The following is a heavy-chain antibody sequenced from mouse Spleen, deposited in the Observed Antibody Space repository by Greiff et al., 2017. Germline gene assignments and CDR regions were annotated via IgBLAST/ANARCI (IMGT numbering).Heavy chain of an antibody. CDR1: GFTFSDYG. J-gene: IGHJ3*01. CDR3: ARHEEDYSFAY. V-gene: IGHV5-15*01. CDR2: ISNLAYSI. D-gene: IGHD1-1*01. Sequence: EVKLQESGGGLVKPGGSLKLSCAASGFTFSDYGMAWVRQAPGKGPEWVAFISNLAYSIYYADTVTGRFTISRENAKNTLYLEMSSLRSEDTAMYYCARHEEDYSFAYWGQGTLVTVSA.